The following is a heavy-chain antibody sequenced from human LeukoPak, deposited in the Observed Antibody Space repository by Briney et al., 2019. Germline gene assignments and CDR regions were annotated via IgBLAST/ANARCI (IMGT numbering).Heavy chain of an antibody. V-gene: IGHV4-59*01. CDR2: VYVSGST. Sequence: SGALSLTCTVSHDSISNYYRSWVRQPPGEGLGWVGYVYVSGSTNYNPSLKSRVAMSLDTSKNQIALQLKSMTAADTAVYFCARQRPPEEGYCSAGSCYPRYEFDNWGQGTLVTVSA. D-gene: IGHD2-15*01. J-gene: IGHJ4*02. CDR1: HDSISNYY. CDR3: ARQRPPEEGYCSAGSCYPRYEFDN.